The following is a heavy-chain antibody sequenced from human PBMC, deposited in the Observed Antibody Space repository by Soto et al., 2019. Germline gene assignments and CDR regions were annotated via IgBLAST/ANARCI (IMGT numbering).Heavy chain of an antibody. CDR1: GFTFSTYA. V-gene: IGHV3-23*01. J-gene: IGHJ5*02. Sequence: GGSLRLSCAASGFTFSTYAMSWVRQAPGKGLEWVSGMSGTGSTYYADSVKGRFTISRDNSKNTLSLQMNSLRAEDTAVYYCAKEDWFDPWGQGTLVTVLL. CDR2: MSGTGST. CDR3: AKEDWFDP.